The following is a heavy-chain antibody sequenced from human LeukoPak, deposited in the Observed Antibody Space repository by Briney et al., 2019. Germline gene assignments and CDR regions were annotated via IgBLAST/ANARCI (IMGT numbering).Heavy chain of an antibody. CDR1: GFTFNNYA. CDR2: VSGTGGRT. Sequence: GGSLRLSCAASGFTFNNYAVSWVRQAPGKGLEWVSVVSGTGGRTYYADSVKGRFTVSRDNSKNTLYLQMNSLRAEDTALYYCVKASSSSPQYNWFDAWGQGTLVTVSS. J-gene: IGHJ5*02. CDR3: VKASSSSPQYNWFDA. D-gene: IGHD6-6*01. V-gene: IGHV3-23*01.